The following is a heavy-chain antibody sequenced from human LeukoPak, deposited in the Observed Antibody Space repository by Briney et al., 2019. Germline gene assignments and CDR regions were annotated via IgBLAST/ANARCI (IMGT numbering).Heavy chain of an antibody. D-gene: IGHD4-23*01. V-gene: IGHV1-69*06. CDR1: GGTFSSYA. CDR2: IIPIFGTA. Sequence: SVKVSCKASGGTFSSYAISWVRQAPGQGLEWMGGIIPIFGTANYAQKFQGRVTITADKSTSTAYMELSSLRSEDTAVYYCARTVVTHYYYYYMDVWGKGTTVTVSS. CDR3: ARTVVTHYYYYYMDV. J-gene: IGHJ6*03.